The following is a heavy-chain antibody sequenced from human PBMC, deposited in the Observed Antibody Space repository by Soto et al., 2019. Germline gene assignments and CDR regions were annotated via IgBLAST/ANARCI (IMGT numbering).Heavy chain of an antibody. V-gene: IGHV4-34*01. CDR3: ARGGDYYGSGSYYNVDFDY. Sequence: SETLSLTCAVYGGSFSGYYWSWIRQPPGKGLEWIGEINHSGSTNYNPSLKSRVTISVDTSKNQFSLKLSSVTAADTAVYYCARGGDYYGSGSYYNVDFDYWGQGTLVTVSS. J-gene: IGHJ4*02. CDR1: GGSFSGYY. CDR2: INHSGST. D-gene: IGHD3-10*01.